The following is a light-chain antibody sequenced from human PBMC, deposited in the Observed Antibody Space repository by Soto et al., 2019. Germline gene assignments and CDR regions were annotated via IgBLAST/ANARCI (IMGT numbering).Light chain of an antibody. J-gene: IGKJ2*01. CDR3: QHHGNFPYT. CDR1: RDINRY. V-gene: IGKV1-33*01. Sequence: DIQMTQSPSSLSASVGDRVIITCQASRDINRYLNWYQQKPGKAPKLLIYDASNLETGVPSRFSGSGSGTDFPFTISSLQPEDVATYYCQHHGNFPYTFGQGTMLGIK. CDR2: DAS.